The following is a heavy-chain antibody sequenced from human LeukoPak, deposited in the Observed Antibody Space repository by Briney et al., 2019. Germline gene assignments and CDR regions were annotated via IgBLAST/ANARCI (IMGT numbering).Heavy chain of an antibody. D-gene: IGHD1-26*01. J-gene: IGHJ4*02. Sequence: GKSLRLSCVVSGFTLSSHGMHWVRRAPGKGLEWVAVISYDGGKKSYADSVKGRFTISRDNSKNTLYLQMDSLRVEDTAVYYCARDRAWDYLDSWDQGPLVTVSS. CDR3: ARDRAWDYLDS. V-gene: IGHV3-30*03. CDR2: ISYDGGKK. CDR1: GFTLSSHG.